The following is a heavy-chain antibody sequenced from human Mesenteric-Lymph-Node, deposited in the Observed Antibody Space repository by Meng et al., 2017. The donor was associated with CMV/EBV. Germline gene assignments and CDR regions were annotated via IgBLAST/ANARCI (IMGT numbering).Heavy chain of an antibody. Sequence: GESLKISCAASGFTFSDYYMSWIRQAPGKGLEWVSYISSSGSTIYYADSVKGRFTISRDNAKNSLYLQMNSLRAEDTAVYYCARDQCSSTSCPAVGYFDLWGRGTLVTVSS. CDR1: GFTFSDYY. CDR2: ISSSGSTI. J-gene: IGHJ2*01. D-gene: IGHD2-2*01. CDR3: ARDQCSSTSCPAVGYFDL. V-gene: IGHV3-11*04.